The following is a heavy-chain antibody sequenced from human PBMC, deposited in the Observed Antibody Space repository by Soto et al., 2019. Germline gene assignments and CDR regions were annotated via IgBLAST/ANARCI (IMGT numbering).Heavy chain of an antibody. J-gene: IGHJ4*02. D-gene: IGHD3-10*01. CDR2: ISVYNGNT. CDR3: ASGWFGEFVYYFDY. Sequence: QVRLVQSGAEVKKPGASVKVSCKASGYTFTSYGISWVRKAPGKGLEWMGWISVYNGNTNYAQKLQGRVTMTTDTSTSTAYMELRSLRSDDTAVYYCASGWFGEFVYYFDYWGQGTLVTVSS. V-gene: IGHV1-18*01. CDR1: GYTFTSYG.